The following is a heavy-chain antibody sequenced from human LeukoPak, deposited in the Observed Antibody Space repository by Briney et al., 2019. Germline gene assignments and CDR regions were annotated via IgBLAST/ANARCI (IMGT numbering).Heavy chain of an antibody. CDR1: GFTVSSNF. D-gene: IGHD3/OR15-3a*01. J-gene: IGHJ4*02. Sequence: TGGSLRLSCTASGFTVSSNFMNWVRQAPGKGLEWVSIIYSDDSTYYADSVKGRFTISRDNSKNTLYLQMNSLRAEDTAVYYCARDLGLQRGYFDCWGQGTLVTVSS. V-gene: IGHV3-66*01. CDR2: IYSDDST. CDR3: ARDLGLQRGYFDC.